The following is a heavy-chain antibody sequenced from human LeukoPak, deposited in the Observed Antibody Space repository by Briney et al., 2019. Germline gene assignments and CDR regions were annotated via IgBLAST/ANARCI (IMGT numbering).Heavy chain of an antibody. D-gene: IGHD1-26*01. J-gene: IGHJ4*02. CDR2: IYHSGST. CDR1: GYSISSGYY. CDR3: ARRSSGSYYSDYFDY. V-gene: IGHV4-38-2*01. Sequence: PSETLSLTCAVFGYSISSGYYWGWIRQPPGKGLEWIGSIYHSGSTYYNPSLKSRVTISVDTSKNQFSLKLSSVTAADTAVYYCARRSSGSYYSDYFDYWGQGTLVTVSS.